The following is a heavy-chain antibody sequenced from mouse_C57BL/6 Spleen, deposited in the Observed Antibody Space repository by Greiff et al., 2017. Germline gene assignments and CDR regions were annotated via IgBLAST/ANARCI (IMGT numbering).Heavy chain of an antibody. CDR2: IYPGDGDT. CDR3: AREGYYYGSLYYFDY. J-gene: IGHJ2*01. CDR1: GYAFSSSW. V-gene: IGHV1-82*01. D-gene: IGHD1-1*01. Sequence: QVQLQQSGPELVKPGASVKISCKASGYAFSSSWMNWVKQRPGKGLEWIGRIYPGDGDTNYNGKFKGKATLTADKSSSTAYMQLSSLTSEDSAVYFCAREGYYYGSLYYFDYWGQGTTLKVSS.